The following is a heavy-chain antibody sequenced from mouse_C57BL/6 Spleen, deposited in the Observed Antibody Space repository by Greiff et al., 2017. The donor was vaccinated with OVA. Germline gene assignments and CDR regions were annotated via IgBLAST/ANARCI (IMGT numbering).Heavy chain of an antibody. CDR3: ARREDSSGYEYFDN. CDR2: IYPRSGNT. CDR1: GYTFTSYG. D-gene: IGHD3-2*02. V-gene: IGHV1-81*01. Sequence: QVQLQQSGAELARPGASVKLSCKASGYTFTSYGISWVKQRTGQGLEWIGEIYPRSGNTYYNEKFKGKATLTADKSSSTAYMELRSLTSEDSAVYFCARREDSSGYEYFDNRGESTTLTVSP. J-gene: IGHJ2*01.